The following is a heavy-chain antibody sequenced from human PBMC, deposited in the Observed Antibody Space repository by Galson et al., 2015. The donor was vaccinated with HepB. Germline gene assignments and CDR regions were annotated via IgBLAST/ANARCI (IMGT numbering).Heavy chain of an antibody. CDR2: INPNSGGT. J-gene: IGHJ6*02. Sequence: SCKASGYTFTGYYMHWVRQAPGQGLEWMGWINPNSGGTNYAQKFQGWVTMTRDTSISTAHMELSRLRSDDTAVYYCARADYFTMDVWGQGTTVTVSS. V-gene: IGHV1-2*04. CDR1: GYTFTGYY. CDR3: ARADYFTMDV.